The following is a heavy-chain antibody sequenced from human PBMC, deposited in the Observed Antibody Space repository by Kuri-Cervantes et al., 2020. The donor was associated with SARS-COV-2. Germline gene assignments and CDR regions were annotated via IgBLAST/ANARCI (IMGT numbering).Heavy chain of an antibody. D-gene: IGHD3-22*01. CDR1: GGSISSYY. CDR2: IYTSGST. Sequence: GSLRLSCTVSGGSISSYYWSWIRQPAGKGLEWIGRIYTSGSTNYNPSLKSRVTMSVDTSKNQFSLKLSSVTPEDTAVYYCARCPLYYYDSSGYQAYYYYGMDVWGQGTTVTVSS. CDR3: ARCPLYYYDSSGYQAYYYYGMDV. J-gene: IGHJ6*02. V-gene: IGHV4-4*07.